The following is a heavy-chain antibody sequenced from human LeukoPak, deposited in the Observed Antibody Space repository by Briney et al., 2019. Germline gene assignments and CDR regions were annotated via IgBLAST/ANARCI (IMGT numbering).Heavy chain of an antibody. Sequence: PGGSLRLSCAASGFTFSSYAMSWVRQAPGKGLEWVSAISGSGGSTYYADSVKGRFTISRDNSKNTLYLQMNSLRAEDTAVYYCAKDGEQWLVPQYDYWGQGTLVTVSP. D-gene: IGHD6-19*01. CDR2: ISGSGGST. CDR1: GFTFSSYA. J-gene: IGHJ4*02. V-gene: IGHV3-23*01. CDR3: AKDGEQWLVPQYDY.